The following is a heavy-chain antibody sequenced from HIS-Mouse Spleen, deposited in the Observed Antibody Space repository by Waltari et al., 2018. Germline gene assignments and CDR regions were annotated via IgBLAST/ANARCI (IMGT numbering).Heavy chain of an antibody. CDR2: IYSGGST. CDR3: ARDPGALYGMDV. V-gene: IGHV3-53*01. J-gene: IGHJ6*02. Sequence: EVQLVESGGGLIQPGGSRRLSVAASGFTASSNCMSWVRQAPGKGLEWVSVIYSGGSTYYADSVKGRFTISRDNSKNTLYLQMNSLRAEDTAVYYCARDPGALYGMDVWGQGTTVTVSS. CDR1: GFTASSNC.